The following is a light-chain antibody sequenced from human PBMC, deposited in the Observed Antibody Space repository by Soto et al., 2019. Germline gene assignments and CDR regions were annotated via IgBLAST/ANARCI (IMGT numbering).Light chain of an antibody. V-gene: IGKV1-16*01. Sequence: DIQMTQSPSSLSASIGDRVTIICRASEGINNYLAWSQQKPGKAPKSLIYGATYLQSVVPSRFSGSEFGTEFSLTISSLQPEDIATYYCQQYQRYPPSFGGGTKVDIK. CDR3: QQYQRYPPS. CDR2: GAT. J-gene: IGKJ4*01. CDR1: EGINNY.